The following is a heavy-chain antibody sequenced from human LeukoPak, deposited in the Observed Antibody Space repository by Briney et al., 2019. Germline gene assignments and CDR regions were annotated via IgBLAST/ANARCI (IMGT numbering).Heavy chain of an antibody. Sequence: SETLSLTCAVYGGSFSDYHWSWIRQPPGKGLEWIGEVNHSGSTKYNPSLKSRVTISLDTSKNQFSLKLGSVTAADTSVYYCAASGSYGSYYFDYWGQGTLVTVSS. J-gene: IGHJ4*02. CDR3: AASGSYGSYYFDY. D-gene: IGHD1-26*01. CDR1: GGSFSDYH. V-gene: IGHV4-34*01. CDR2: VNHSGST.